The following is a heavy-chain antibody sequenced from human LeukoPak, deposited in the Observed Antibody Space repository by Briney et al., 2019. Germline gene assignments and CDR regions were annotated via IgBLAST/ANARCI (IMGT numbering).Heavy chain of an antibody. D-gene: IGHD1/OR15-1a*01. CDR2: INPNTGDT. Sequence: GASVKVSCKASGYTFTGSYMQWVRQAPGQGLDWMGWINPNTGDTNIAQNFQGRVTMTRDTSTTTAYMELSRLTLDDTAVYYCARITGTTGHWGQGTPVTVSS. CDR3: ARITGTTGH. J-gene: IGHJ4*02. V-gene: IGHV1-2*02. CDR1: GYTFTGSY.